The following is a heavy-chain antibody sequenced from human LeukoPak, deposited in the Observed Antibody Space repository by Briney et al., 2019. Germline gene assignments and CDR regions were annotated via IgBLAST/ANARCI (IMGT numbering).Heavy chain of an antibody. J-gene: IGHJ4*02. V-gene: IGHV1-2*02. D-gene: IGHD3-22*01. CDR2: INPNSGGT. CDR3: ARGYYDSSGYYYVYFDY. CDR1: GYTFTGYY. Sequence: ASVKVSCKASGYTFTGYYMHWVRQAPGQGLEWMGWINPNSGGTNYAQEFQGRVTITRDTSISTAYMELSRLRSDDTAVCYCARGYYDSSGYYYVYFDYWGQGTLVTVSS.